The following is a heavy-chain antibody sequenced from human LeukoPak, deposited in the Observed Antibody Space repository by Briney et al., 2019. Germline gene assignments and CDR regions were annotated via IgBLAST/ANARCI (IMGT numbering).Heavy chain of an antibody. CDR1: VDSTSSSPYC. CDR2: IYYSGTT. V-gene: IGHV4-39*07. CDR3: AKGAGGFSYYNWFDP. D-gene: IGHD5-18*01. J-gene: IGHJ5*02. Sequence: PETLCLSSTVSVDSTSSSPYCCGWISQPPGKWLEWIGSIYYSGTTHYRPSLERPVTKSVDTSKNQSSLKLASATAAGTAIYFCAKGAGGFSYYNWFDPWGQGTLVTVSS.